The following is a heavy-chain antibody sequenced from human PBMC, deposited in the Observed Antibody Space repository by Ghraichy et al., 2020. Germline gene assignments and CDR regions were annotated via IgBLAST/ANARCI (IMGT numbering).Heavy chain of an antibody. CDR3: ARSIPPRGYYGSTWVYYYYGMDV. CDR1: GGTFSSYA. J-gene: IGHJ6*02. Sequence: SVKVSCKASGGTFSSYAISWVRQAPGQGLEWMGGIIPIFGTANYAQKFQGRVTITADESTSTAYMELSSLRSEDTAVYYCARSIPPRGYYGSTWVYYYYGMDVWGQGTTVTVSS. D-gene: IGHD3-10*01. CDR2: IIPIFGTA. V-gene: IGHV1-69*01.